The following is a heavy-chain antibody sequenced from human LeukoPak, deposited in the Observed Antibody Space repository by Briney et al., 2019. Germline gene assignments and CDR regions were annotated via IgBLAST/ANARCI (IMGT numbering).Heavy chain of an antibody. V-gene: IGHV1-46*01. CDR3: ARDSNYYDSSGYPWYYFDY. D-gene: IGHD3-22*01. CDR2: INPSGGSA. Sequence: GASVKVSCKASGYTFTSYYMHWVRQAPGQGLEWMGIINPSGGSASYAQKFQGRVTMTRDTSTGTVYMELSSLRSEDTAVYYCARDSNYYDSSGYPWYYFDYWGQGTLVTVSS. CDR1: GYTFTSYY. J-gene: IGHJ4*02.